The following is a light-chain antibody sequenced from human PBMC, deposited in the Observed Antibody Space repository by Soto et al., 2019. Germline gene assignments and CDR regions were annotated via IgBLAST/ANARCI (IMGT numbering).Light chain of an antibody. CDR1: SSDVGGYNY. V-gene: IGLV2-11*01. CDR2: DVS. Sequence: QSALTQPRSVSGSPGQSVTISCTGTSSDVGGYNYGSWYHQHPGKAPNLVIDDVSKRPSVLPDRFSGSKSGNTASLIISGFQDDDVVDCYRSSVAGSYTFYVFGTETQLTVL. J-gene: IGLJ1*01. CDR3: SSVAGSYTFYV.